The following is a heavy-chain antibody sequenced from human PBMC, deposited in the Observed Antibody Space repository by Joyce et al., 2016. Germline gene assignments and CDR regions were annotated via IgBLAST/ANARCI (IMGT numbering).Heavy chain of an antibody. CDR1: GLTFSDYS. V-gene: IGHV3-48*04. J-gene: IGHJ4*02. D-gene: IGHD1-1*01. Sequence: EVQLVESGGGLVQPGGSLRLSCVASGLTFSDYSMNWVRQGPGRGLECGSYINSGSSSIYYADSVKGGFTISRDNAKNSLYLQMNSLGAEDTAVYYCAVRAGTYSFDCWGQGTLVTVSS. CDR3: AVRAGTYSFDC. CDR2: INSGSSSI.